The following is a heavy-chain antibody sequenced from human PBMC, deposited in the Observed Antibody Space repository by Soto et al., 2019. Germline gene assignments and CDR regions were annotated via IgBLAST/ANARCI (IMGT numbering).Heavy chain of an antibody. V-gene: IGHV3-15*01. CDR1: VFTFSNAW. J-gene: IGHJ6*02. CDR3: TTAMVRDYYYYGMDV. CDR2: IKSKTDGGTT. D-gene: IGHD6-13*01. Sequence: PWWSLRLSCSASVFTFSNAWMSWFRQAPGKGLEWVGRIKSKTDGGTTDYAAPVKGRFTISRDDSKNTLYLQMNSLKTEDTAVYYCTTAMVRDYYYYGMDVWGQGTTVTVSS.